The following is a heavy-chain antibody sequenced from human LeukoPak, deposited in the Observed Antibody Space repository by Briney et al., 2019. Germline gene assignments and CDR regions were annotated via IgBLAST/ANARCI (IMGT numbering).Heavy chain of an antibody. V-gene: IGHV4-39*01. J-gene: IGHJ4*02. D-gene: IGHD2-15*01. Sequence: SETLSLTCTVSGDSISSSTSYYWGWIRQPPGKGLEWIGSIYYSGTTYYNPSLKSRVTVSVDTSKTYFSLKLSSVTAADTAVYYCARQRGYCSGGSCYRTPHIDYWGQGTLVTVSS. CDR3: ARQRGYCSGGSCYRTPHIDY. CDR1: GDSISSSTSYY. CDR2: IYYSGTT.